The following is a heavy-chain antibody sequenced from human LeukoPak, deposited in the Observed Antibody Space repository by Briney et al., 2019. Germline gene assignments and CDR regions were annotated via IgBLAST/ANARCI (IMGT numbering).Heavy chain of an antibody. CDR1: GFTFSSYG. J-gene: IGHJ6*02. CDR2: IWYDGSNK. D-gene: IGHD6-19*01. Sequence: GRSLRLSCAASGFTFSSYGMHWVRQAPGKGLEWVAVIWYDGSNKYYADSVKGRFTISRDNSKNTLYLQMNSLRAEDTAVYYCARGSSGWLYYYYGMDVWGQGTLVTVSS. V-gene: IGHV3-33*01. CDR3: ARGSSGWLYYYYGMDV.